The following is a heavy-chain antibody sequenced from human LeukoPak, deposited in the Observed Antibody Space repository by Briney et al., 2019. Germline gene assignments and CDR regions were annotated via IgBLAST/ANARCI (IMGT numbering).Heavy chain of an antibody. V-gene: IGHV3-30*01. J-gene: IGHJ6*03. CDR2: ISYDGSNI. CDR1: GFTFSSYA. D-gene: IGHD3-10*01. CDR3: ARGRETYYGSGSYSYYMDV. Sequence: GRSLRLSCAASGFTFSSYAMHWVRQAPGKGLEWVAVISYDGSNIYYADSVKGRFTISRDNSKNTLYLQMNSLRAEDTAVYYCARGRETYYGSGSYSYYMDVWGKGTTVTVSS.